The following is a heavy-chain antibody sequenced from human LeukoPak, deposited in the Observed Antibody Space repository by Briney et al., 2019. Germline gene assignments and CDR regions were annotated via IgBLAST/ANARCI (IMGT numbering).Heavy chain of an antibody. J-gene: IGHJ3*02. Sequence: ASVKVSCKASGYTFTGYYIHWVRQAPGQGLEWMGWINPNSGNTNYVQKFQGRVTMTRDTSINTAYMELSRLRSDDTAVYYCARYDDSSELAFDIWGQGTMVTVSS. V-gene: IGHV1-2*02. CDR2: INPNSGNT. CDR3: ARYDDSSELAFDI. CDR1: GYTFTGYY. D-gene: IGHD3-22*01.